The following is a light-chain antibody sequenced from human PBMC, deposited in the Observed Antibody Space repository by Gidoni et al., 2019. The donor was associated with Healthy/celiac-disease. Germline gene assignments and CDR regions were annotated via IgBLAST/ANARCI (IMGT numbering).Light chain of an antibody. CDR1: QSISSW. CDR2: KAS. V-gene: IGKV1-5*03. Sequence: DIQMTQSPSTLSASVGDRVTITCRASQSISSWLAWYQQKPGKAPKLLIYKASSLESGVPSRFSGSGSGTEFTLTISSLQPDDFATYYCHQYNSYSRTFXXXTKVEIK. J-gene: IGKJ1*01. CDR3: HQYNSYSRT.